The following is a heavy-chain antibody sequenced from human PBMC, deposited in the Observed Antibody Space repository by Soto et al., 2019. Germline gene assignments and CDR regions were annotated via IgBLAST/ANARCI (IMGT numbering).Heavy chain of an antibody. CDR1: GFTFSSYG. J-gene: IGHJ6*02. V-gene: IGHV3-30*18. CDR3: AKDSCKHDILTEQNYYYYYGMDV. CDR2: ISYDGSNK. D-gene: IGHD3-9*01. Sequence: GGSLRLSCAASGFTFSSYGMHWVRQAPGKGLEWVAVISYDGSNKYYADSVKGRFTISRDNSKNTLYLQMNSLRAEDTAVYYCAKDSCKHDILTEQNYYYYYGMDVWGQGTTVTVSS.